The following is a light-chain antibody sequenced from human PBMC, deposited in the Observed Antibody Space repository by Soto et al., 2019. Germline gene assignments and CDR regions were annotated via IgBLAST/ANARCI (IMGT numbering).Light chain of an antibody. J-gene: IGKJ4*01. CDR3: QQYSIYPIT. V-gene: IGKV1-5*03. Sequence: DIQMTQSPSTLSASVGDRDTITCRASQDIYNWLAWYQQKPGRAPRLLIYKTAGLESGVPSRFSGSGSGTEYTLTISSLQTDDFATYYCQQYSIYPITFGGGTKLDIK. CDR2: KTA. CDR1: QDIYNW.